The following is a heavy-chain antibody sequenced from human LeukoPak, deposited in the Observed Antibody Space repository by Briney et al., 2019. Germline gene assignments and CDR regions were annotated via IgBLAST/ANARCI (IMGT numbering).Heavy chain of an antibody. Sequence: SETLSLTCTVSGDSISTYYWSCIREPPGKGLEWIAYFCNSTSTRYNPSLQSRVTISADTTKNQFSLKMTSVTAAATAVYCCARRRSGQHYFFDYWGQGTLVTVSS. J-gene: IGHJ4*02. CDR1: GDSISTYY. CDR3: ARRRSGQHYFFDY. V-gene: IGHV4-59*12. CDR2: FCNSTST. D-gene: IGHD3-3*01.